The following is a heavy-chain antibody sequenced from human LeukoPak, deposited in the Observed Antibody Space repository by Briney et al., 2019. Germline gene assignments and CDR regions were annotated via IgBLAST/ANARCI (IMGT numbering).Heavy chain of an antibody. Sequence: PGGSLRLPCAASGFTFSSYSMNWVRQAPGKGLEWVSYISSSSSTIYYADSVKGRFTISRDNAKNSLYLQMNSLRAEDTAVYYCARGLRRYYYDSSGYYYFDYWGQGTLVTVSS. V-gene: IGHV3-48*01. J-gene: IGHJ4*02. CDR3: ARGLRRYYYDSSGYYYFDY. CDR2: ISSSSSTI. D-gene: IGHD3-22*01. CDR1: GFTFSSYS.